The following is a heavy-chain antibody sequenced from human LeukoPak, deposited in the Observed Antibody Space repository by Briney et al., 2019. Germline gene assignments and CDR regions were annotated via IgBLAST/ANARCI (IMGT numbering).Heavy chain of an antibody. CDR3: ARLPVGAIYFDDY. D-gene: IGHD1-26*01. CDR2: INPSGGST. Sequence: ASVKVSCTASGYTFTSYYMHWVRQAPGQGLEWMGIINPSGGSTSYAQKFEGRVTMTRDMSTSTVYMELSSLRSEDAAVYYCARLPVGAIYFDDYWGQGTLVTVSS. J-gene: IGHJ4*02. CDR1: GYTFTSYY. V-gene: IGHV1-46*01.